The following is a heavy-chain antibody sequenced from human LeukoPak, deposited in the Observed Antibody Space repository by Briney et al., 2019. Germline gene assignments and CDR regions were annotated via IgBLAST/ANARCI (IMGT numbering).Heavy chain of an antibody. CDR2: ISSNGGST. D-gene: IGHD5-12*01. CDR1: GFTFSSYA. Sequence: GGSLRLSCAASGFTFSSYAMHWDRQAPGKGLEYVSAISSNGGSTYYADSVKGRFTISRDNSKNTLYLQMGSLRAEDMAVYYCARSSSGYGGFIDYWGQGTLVTVSS. CDR3: ARSSSGYGGFIDY. J-gene: IGHJ4*02. V-gene: IGHV3-64*02.